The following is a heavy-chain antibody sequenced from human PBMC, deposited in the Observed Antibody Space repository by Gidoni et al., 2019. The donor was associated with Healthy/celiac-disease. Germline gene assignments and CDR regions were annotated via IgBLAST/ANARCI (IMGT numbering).Heavy chain of an antibody. CDR2: IYYSGST. D-gene: IGHD6-13*01. Sequence: QLQLQESGPGLVKPSETLSLPCTVSGGSISSSSYYWGWIRQPPGKGLEWIGSIYYSGSTYYNPSLKSRVTISVDTSKNQFSLKLSSVTAADTAVYYCARHSSSWHNNWFDPWGQGTLVTVSS. J-gene: IGHJ5*02. CDR1: GGSISSSSYY. V-gene: IGHV4-39*01. CDR3: ARHSSSWHNNWFDP.